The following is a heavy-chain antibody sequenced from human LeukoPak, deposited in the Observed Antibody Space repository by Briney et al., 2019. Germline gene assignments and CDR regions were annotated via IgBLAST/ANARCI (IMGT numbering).Heavy chain of an antibody. J-gene: IGHJ4*02. Sequence: SVKVSCKASGGTFSSYAISWVRQAPGQGLEWMGGIIPIFGTANYAQKFQGRVTITADESTSTAYMELSSLGSEDTAVYYCAREGGRILRYFDWLLGYFDYWGQGTLVTVSS. CDR1: GGTFSSYA. CDR3: AREGGRILRYFDWLLGYFDY. D-gene: IGHD3-9*01. V-gene: IGHV1-69*01. CDR2: IIPIFGTA.